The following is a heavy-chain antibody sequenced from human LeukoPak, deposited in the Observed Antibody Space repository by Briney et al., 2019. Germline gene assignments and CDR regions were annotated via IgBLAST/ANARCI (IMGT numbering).Heavy chain of an antibody. CDR1: GYTFTGYY. CDR2: INPNSGGT. V-gene: IGHV1-2*02. Sequence: GASVKVSCKASGYTFTGYYMHWVRQAPGQGLEWMGWINPNSGGTNYAQKFQGRVTMTRDTSISTAYMELSRLRSDDTAVYYCARQMTTARPNWFDPWGQGTLVTVSS. CDR3: ARQMTTARPNWFDP. D-gene: IGHD4-17*01. J-gene: IGHJ5*02.